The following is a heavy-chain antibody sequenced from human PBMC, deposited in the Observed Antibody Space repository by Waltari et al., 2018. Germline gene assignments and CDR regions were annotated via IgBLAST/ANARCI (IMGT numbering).Heavy chain of an antibody. CDR1: GGSFSGYY. V-gene: IGHV4-34*01. Sequence: QVQLQQWGAGLLKPSETLSLTCAVYGGSFSGYYWSWIRQPPGKGLEWIGEINHSGSTNYNPSRKSRVTRSVDTSKNQCSRKLSSVTAADTAVYYCARGRVHCSSTSGYNRLLHYWGQGTLVTVSS. CDR2: INHSGST. CDR3: ARGRVHCSSTSGYNRLLHY. J-gene: IGHJ4*02. D-gene: IGHD2-2*02.